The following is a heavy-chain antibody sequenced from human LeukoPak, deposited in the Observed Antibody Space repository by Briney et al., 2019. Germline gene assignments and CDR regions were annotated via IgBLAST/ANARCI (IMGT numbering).Heavy chain of an antibody. Sequence: QTGGSLRLSCAASGFTVSSNYMSWVRQAPGKGLEWVSAIIGSGGSTYYADSVKGRFTISRDNSKNTLYLQMNSLRAEDTAVYYCAKDPRVPAAISTSYFDYWGQGTLVTVSS. J-gene: IGHJ4*02. CDR2: IIGSGGST. D-gene: IGHD2-2*02. CDR1: GFTVSSNY. V-gene: IGHV3-23*01. CDR3: AKDPRVPAAISTSYFDY.